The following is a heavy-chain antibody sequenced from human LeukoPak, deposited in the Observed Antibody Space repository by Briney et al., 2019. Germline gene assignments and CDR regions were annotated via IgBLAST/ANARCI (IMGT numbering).Heavy chain of an antibody. CDR1: GFTFSSYA. CDR2: ISGSGGST. J-gene: IGHJ6*02. D-gene: IGHD3-10*01. V-gene: IGHV3-23*01. Sequence: GASLRLSCAAPGFTFSSYAMSWVRQAPGKGLEWVSAISGSGGSTYYADSVKGRFSIPRDNSKNTLYLQMNSLRAEDTAVYYCANLPSGADTYYYYGMDVWGQGTTVTVSS. CDR3: ANLPSGADTYYYYGMDV.